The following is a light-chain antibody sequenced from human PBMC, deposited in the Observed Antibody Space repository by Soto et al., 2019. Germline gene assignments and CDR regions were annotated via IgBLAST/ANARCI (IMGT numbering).Light chain of an antibody. CDR3: QQYNNWLKWT. V-gene: IGKV3-15*01. CDR2: DAS. J-gene: IGKJ1*01. Sequence: EIVMTQSPATLSVSPVERATLSCRASQSISSNLAWYQQKPGQGPRLLIYDASTRATGIPARFSGSGSGTDFTLTISSLQSEDFAVYYCQQYNNWLKWTFGQGTKVDIK. CDR1: QSISSN.